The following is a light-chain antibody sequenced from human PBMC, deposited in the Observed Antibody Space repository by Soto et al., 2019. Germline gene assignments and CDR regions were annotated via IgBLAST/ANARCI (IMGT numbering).Light chain of an antibody. CDR3: QQYNNWPPIT. CDR1: QIVRSTY. J-gene: IGKJ5*01. V-gene: IGKV3-20*01. CDR2: DAS. Sequence: VLTQSPGTLSLSPGESATLSCRAIQIVRSTYLAWYQQKPGQAPRLLIYDASSRATDIPDRFSGSGSGTEFTLTISGLEPEDFAVYYCQQYNNWPPITFGQGTRLEIK.